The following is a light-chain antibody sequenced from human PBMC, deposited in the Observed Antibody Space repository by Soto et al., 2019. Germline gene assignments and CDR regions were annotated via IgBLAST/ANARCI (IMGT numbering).Light chain of an antibody. CDR2: GNN. V-gene: IGLV1-40*01. CDR1: SSSVGARYD. CDR3: QSYVSSLSAVV. Sequence: SVLTQPPSVSGAPGQRVTISCTGSSSSVGARYDVHWYRQFPGAAPKLLIFGNNNRPSGVPDRFSGSKSGTSASLDITGLQAEDEADDYYQSYVSSLSAVVFGGGTKVTVL. J-gene: IGLJ2*01.